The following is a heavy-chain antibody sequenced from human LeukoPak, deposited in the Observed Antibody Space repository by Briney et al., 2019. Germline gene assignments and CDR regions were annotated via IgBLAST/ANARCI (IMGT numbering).Heavy chain of an antibody. CDR1: GFTFSSYW. CDR2: IEQDGSEK. D-gene: IGHD3-9*01. CDR3: ARDLGPNTYYDILTGRMANAFDI. J-gene: IGHJ3*02. V-gene: IGHV3-7*01. Sequence: GGSLRLSCAASGFTFSSYWMSWVRQAPGEGLEWVANIEQDGSEKYYVDSVKGRFTISRDNAKNSLYLQMNSLRAEDTAVYYCARDLGPNTYYDILTGRMANAFDIWGQGTMVTVSS.